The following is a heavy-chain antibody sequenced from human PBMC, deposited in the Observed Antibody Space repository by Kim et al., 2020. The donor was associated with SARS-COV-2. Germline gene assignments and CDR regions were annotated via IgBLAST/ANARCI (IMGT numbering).Heavy chain of an antibody. D-gene: IGHD5-18*01. Sequence: VSVKVSCKASGYTFTSYAMNWVRQAPGQGLEWMGWINTNTGNPTYAQGFTGRFVFSLDTSVSTAYLQISSLKAEDTAVYYCARVTAMVSPPDDAFDIWGQGTMVTVSS. CDR2: INTNTGNP. CDR1: GYTFTSYA. CDR3: ARVTAMVSPPDDAFDI. V-gene: IGHV7-4-1*02. J-gene: IGHJ3*02.